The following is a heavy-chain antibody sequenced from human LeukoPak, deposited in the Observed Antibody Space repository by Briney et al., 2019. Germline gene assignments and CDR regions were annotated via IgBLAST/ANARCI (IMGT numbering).Heavy chain of an antibody. Sequence: ASVKVSCKASGGTFSSYAISWVRQAPGQGLEWMGGIIPIFGTANYAQKFQGRVTITADESTSTAYMELSSLRSDDTAMYYCARTAYSSNWYTYWGQGTLVTVSS. J-gene: IGHJ4*02. CDR3: ARTAYSSNWYTY. V-gene: IGHV1-69*13. CDR2: IIPIFGTA. CDR1: GGTFSSYA. D-gene: IGHD6-13*01.